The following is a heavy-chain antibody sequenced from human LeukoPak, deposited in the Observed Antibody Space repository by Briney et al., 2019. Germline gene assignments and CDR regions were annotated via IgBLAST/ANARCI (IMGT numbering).Heavy chain of an antibody. CDR3: VKEAYYGWGSSPTFYFDY. CDR2: IYGDGSFT. Sequence: GGSLRLSCAASGFTFSNFWMHWVRQAPGKGLVWVALIYGDGSFTRYADSVKGRFTISRDNAKNTVYLQMNSLRVEDTAVYYCVKEAYYGWGSSPTFYFDYWGQGTRVTVSS. CDR1: GFTFSNFW. V-gene: IGHV3-74*01. J-gene: IGHJ4*02. D-gene: IGHD3-10*01.